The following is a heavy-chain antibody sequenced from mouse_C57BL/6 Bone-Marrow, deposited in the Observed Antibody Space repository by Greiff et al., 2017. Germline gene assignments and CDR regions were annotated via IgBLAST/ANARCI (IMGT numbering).Heavy chain of an antibody. D-gene: IGHD1-1*01. CDR1: GFNIKNTY. V-gene: IGHV14-3*01. Sequence: VQLQQSVAELVRPGASVKLSCTASGFNIKNTYMHWVKQRPEQGLECIGRIDPANGNTKYAPKFQGKATITADTSSNTAYLQLSSLTSEDTAIYYCARSPYYGSSYGYFDVWGTGTTVTVSS. J-gene: IGHJ1*03. CDR2: IDPANGNT. CDR3: ARSPYYGSSYGYFDV.